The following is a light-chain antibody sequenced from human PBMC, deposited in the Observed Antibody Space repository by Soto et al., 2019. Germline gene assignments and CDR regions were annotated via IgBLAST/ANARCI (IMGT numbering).Light chain of an antibody. CDR2: EVS. V-gene: IGLV2-18*02. J-gene: IGLJ1*01. CDR1: SSDIGSYNR. CDR3: NSYTSGNTYV. Sequence: QSALTQPPSVSGSTGQSVTISCTGTSSDIGSYNRVSWYQQPPGTAPKLMIYEVSNRPSGVPDRFSGSKSGNTASLTISGLQPEDEADYYCNSYTSGNTYVFGTGTQLTVL.